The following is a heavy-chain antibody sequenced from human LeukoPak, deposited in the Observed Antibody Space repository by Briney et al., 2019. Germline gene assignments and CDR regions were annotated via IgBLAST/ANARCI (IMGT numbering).Heavy chain of an antibody. Sequence: PSETLSLTCTVSGGSISDYYWNWIRQPPGKGLEWIGSIYYSGSTYDNPSLKSRVTISVDTSKNQFSLKLSSVTAADTAVYYCASPFYYDSSVYFDYWGQGTLVTVSS. D-gene: IGHD3-22*01. J-gene: IGHJ4*02. CDR2: IYYSGST. V-gene: IGHV4-59*05. CDR1: GGSISDYY. CDR3: ASPFYYDSSVYFDY.